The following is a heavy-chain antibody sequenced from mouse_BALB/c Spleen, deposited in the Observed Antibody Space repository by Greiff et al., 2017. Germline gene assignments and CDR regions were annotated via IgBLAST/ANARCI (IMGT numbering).Heavy chain of an antibody. CDR3: ARTPLGYPLDY. V-gene: IGHV14-3*02. CDR1: GFNIKDTY. CDR2: IDPANGNT. Sequence: VQLQQSGAELVKPGASVKLSCTASGFNIKDTYMHWVKQRPEQGLEWIGRIDPANGNTKYDPKFQGKATITADTSSNTVYLQLSSLTSEDTAVYYCARTPLGYPLDYWGQGTTLTVSS. J-gene: IGHJ2*01. D-gene: IGHD6-1*01.